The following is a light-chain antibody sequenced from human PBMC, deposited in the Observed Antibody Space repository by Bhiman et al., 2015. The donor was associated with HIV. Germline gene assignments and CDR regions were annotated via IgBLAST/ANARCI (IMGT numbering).Light chain of an antibody. Sequence: SYELTQPPSVSVAPGKTARITCGGHNIGSKSVHWYQQKPGHAPVLVIYYDTYRPSGIPERFSGSNSGNTATLTISGTQPMDEADYYCQAWDSNTEVFGTGTKVTVL. J-gene: IGLJ1*01. CDR3: QAWDSNTEV. CDR2: YDT. V-gene: IGLV3-21*01. CDR1: NIGSKS.